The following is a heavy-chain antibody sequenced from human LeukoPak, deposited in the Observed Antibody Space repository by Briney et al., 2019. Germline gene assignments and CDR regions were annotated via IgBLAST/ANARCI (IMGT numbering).Heavy chain of an antibody. CDR2: IWYDGSNK. J-gene: IGHJ4*02. Sequence: GGSLRLSCAASGFTFSSYGMHWVRQAPGKGLEWVAVIWYDGSNKYYADSVKGRFTISRDNSKNTLDLQMNSLRAEDTALYYCARGHSYAHPFLVGDYWGQGTLVTASS. V-gene: IGHV3-33*01. CDR1: GFTFSSYG. D-gene: IGHD5-18*01. CDR3: ARGHSYAHPFLVGDY.